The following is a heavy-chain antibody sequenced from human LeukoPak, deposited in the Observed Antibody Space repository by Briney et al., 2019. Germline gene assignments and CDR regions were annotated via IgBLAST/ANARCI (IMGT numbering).Heavy chain of an antibody. CDR2: INHSGST. CDR1: GGSFSGYY. Sequence: SETLSLTCAVYGGSFSGYYWSWIRQPPGKGLEWIGEINHSGSTNYNPSLKSRVTISVDTSKNQFSLKLSSVTAADTAVYYCARSSKHQAFPVYWGQGTLVTVSS. J-gene: IGHJ4*02. D-gene: IGHD2-2*01. CDR3: ARSSKHQAFPVY. V-gene: IGHV4-34*01.